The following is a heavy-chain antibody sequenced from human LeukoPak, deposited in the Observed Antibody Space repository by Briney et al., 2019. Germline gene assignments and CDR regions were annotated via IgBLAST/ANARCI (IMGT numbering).Heavy chain of an antibody. V-gene: IGHV1-69*13. D-gene: IGHD2/OR15-2a*01. CDR2: IIPIFGTA. Sequence: GASVKVSCKASGGTFSSYAISWVRQAPGQGLEWMGGIIPIFGTANYAQKFQGRVTITADESTSTAYMELSSLRSEDTAVYHCARESPQGWGPGPRIIDYWGQGTLVTVSS. J-gene: IGHJ4*02. CDR3: ARESPQGWGPGPRIIDY. CDR1: GGTFSSYA.